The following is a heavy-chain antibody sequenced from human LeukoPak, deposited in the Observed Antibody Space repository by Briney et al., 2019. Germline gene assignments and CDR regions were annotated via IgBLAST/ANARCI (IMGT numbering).Heavy chain of an antibody. Sequence: SETLSLTCTVSGGSISSYYWSWIRQPAGKGLEWIGRIYTSGSTNYNPSLKSRVTMSVDTSKNQFSPKLASVTAADTAIYYCAKGAGGFSYYNWFDPWGQGTLVTVSS. CDR1: GGSISSYY. J-gene: IGHJ5*02. D-gene: IGHD5-18*01. CDR3: AKGAGGFSYYNWFDP. V-gene: IGHV4-4*07. CDR2: IYTSGST.